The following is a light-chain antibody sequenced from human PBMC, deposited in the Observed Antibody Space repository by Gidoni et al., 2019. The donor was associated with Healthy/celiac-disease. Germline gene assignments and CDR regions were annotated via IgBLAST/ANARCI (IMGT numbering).Light chain of an antibody. J-gene: IGKJ5*01. Sequence: IQLTQSPSSLSASVGDRVTITCRASQGISSYLAWYQQKPGKAPKLLIYAASTLQSGVPSRFSGSGSGTDFTLTISSLQPEDFATYYCQQLNSFITFXQXTRLXIK. CDR2: AAS. V-gene: IGKV1-9*01. CDR1: QGISSY. CDR3: QQLNSFIT.